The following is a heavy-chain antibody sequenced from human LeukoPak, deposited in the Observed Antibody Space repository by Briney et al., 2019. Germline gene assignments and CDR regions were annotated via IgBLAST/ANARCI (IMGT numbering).Heavy chain of an antibody. CDR3: ARQAAAGPYYYYYGMDV. CDR1: GYSFTSYW. CDR2: IYPGDSDT. Sequence: GKSLKISCKGSGYSFTSYWIGWVRQMPGKGLEWMGIIYPGDSDTRYSPSFQGQVTISADKSISTAYLQWSSLKASDTAMYYCARQAAAGPYYYYYGMDVWGQGTTVTVSS. V-gene: IGHV5-51*01. D-gene: IGHD6-13*01. J-gene: IGHJ6*02.